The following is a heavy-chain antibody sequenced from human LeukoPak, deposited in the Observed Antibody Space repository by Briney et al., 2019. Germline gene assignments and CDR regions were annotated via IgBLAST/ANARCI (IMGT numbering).Heavy chain of an antibody. D-gene: IGHD6-6*01. CDR1: GYTLTELF. V-gene: IGHV1-69*05. J-gene: IGHJ3*01. CDR2: IIPIFGTA. Sequence: GGPGKVSCKVFGYTLTELFMHWGGQGPGQGLEWVGGIIPIFGTANYAQKFQGRVTITTDESTSTAYMELSSLRSEDTAVYYCARESRLAARSLGSWGQGTMVTVSS. CDR3: ARESRLAARSLGS.